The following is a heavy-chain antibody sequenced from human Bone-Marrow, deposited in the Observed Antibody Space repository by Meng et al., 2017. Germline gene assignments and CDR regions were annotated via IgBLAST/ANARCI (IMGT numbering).Heavy chain of an antibody. V-gene: IGHV4-4*02. CDR3: ARARGIAVAEPWDY. CDR2: IYHSGST. D-gene: IGHD6-19*01. CDR1: GGSISSSNW. J-gene: IGHJ4*02. Sequence: GQVQESAQCLVKPWGTLPLTCAGSGGSISSSNWWRWVRQPPGKGLEWIGEIYHSGSTNYNPSLKSRVTISVDKSKNQFSLKLSSVTAADTAVYYCARARGIAVAEPWDYWGQGTLVTVSS.